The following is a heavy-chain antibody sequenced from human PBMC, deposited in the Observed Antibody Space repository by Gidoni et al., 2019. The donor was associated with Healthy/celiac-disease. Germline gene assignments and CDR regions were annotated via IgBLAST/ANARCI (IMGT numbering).Heavy chain of an antibody. CDR1: GFTFSSYS. Sequence: EVQLLESGGGLVKPGGSLRLSCAASGFTFSSYSMNWVRQAPGKGLEWVSSISSSSSYIYYADSVKGRFTISRDNAKNSLYLQMNSLRAEDTAVYYCAREPDGIVGAMAAKFDPWGQGTLVTVSS. J-gene: IGHJ5*02. CDR2: ISSSSSYI. CDR3: AREPDGIVGAMAAKFDP. V-gene: IGHV3-21*01. D-gene: IGHD1-26*01.